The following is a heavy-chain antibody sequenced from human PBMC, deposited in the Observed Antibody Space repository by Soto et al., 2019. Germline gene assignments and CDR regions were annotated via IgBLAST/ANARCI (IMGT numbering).Heavy chain of an antibody. CDR3: SYGDSPGPIDH. CDR1: GASTSSYY. Sequence: SSETLSLTCSVSGASTSSYYWSWFRQAPGKGLEYIGYIHNGERTNYNPSLESRVTISAGTSKNQFSLRLSSVTAADTAMYYCSYGDSPGPIDHWGQGTLVTVSS. CDR2: IHNGERT. V-gene: IGHV4-59*01. D-gene: IGHD4-17*01. J-gene: IGHJ4*02.